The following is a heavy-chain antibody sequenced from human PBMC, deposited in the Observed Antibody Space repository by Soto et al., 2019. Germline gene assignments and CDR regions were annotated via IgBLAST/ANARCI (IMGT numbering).Heavy chain of an antibody. CDR2: INPNSGGT. CDR3: ARDPGVSGYDPGTVDY. Sequence: RASVKVSCKASGYTFTGCYMHWVRQAPGQGLEWMGWINPNSGGTNYAQKFQGRVTMTRDTSISTAYMELSRLRSDDTAVYYCARDPGVSGYDPGTVDYWGQGTLVTVSS. V-gene: IGHV1-2*02. J-gene: IGHJ4*02. D-gene: IGHD5-12*01. CDR1: GYTFTGCY.